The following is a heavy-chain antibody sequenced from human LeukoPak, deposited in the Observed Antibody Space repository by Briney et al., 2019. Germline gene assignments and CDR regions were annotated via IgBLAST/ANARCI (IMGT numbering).Heavy chain of an antibody. Sequence: GGSLRLSCAASGFTVSSNYMSWVRQAPGKGLEWVSVIYSGGSTYYADSVRGRFTISRDNSKNTLYLQMNSLRAEDTAVYYCAGTYYYDSSGYRVAFDIWGQGTMVTVSS. V-gene: IGHV3-53*01. CDR3: AGTYYYDSSGYRVAFDI. CDR2: IYSGGST. CDR1: GFTVSSNY. D-gene: IGHD3-22*01. J-gene: IGHJ3*02.